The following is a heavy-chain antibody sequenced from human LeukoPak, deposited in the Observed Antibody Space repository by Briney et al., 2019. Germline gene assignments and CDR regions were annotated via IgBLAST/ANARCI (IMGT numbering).Heavy chain of an antibody. V-gene: IGHV3-30-3*01. CDR3: ARQHVVVTATPYYYGMDV. CDR1: GFTFSSYA. D-gene: IGHD2-21*02. Sequence: GRSLRLSCAASGFTFSSYAMHWVRQAPGKGLEWVAVISYDGSNKYYADSVKGRFTISRDNSKNTLYLQMNSLRAEDTAVYYCARQHVVVTATPYYYGMDVWGQGTTVTVSS. CDR2: ISYDGSNK. J-gene: IGHJ6*02.